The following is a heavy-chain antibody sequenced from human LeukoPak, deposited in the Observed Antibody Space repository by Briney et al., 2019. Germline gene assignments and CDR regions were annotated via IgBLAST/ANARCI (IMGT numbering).Heavy chain of an antibody. CDR3: ARGQRGRVAFDI. CDR1: GGTFSSYA. D-gene: IGHD1-1*01. J-gene: IGHJ3*02. V-gene: IGHV1-69*04. Sequence: SVKVSCKASGGTFSSYAISWVRQAPGQGLEWMGRIIPILGIANYAQKFQGRVTITADKSTSTAYMELSSLRSEDTAVYYCARGQRGRVAFDIWGQGTMVTVSS. CDR2: IIPILGIA.